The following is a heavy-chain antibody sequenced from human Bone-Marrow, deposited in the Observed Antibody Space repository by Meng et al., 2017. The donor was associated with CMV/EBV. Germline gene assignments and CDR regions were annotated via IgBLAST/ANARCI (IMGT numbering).Heavy chain of an antibody. CDR3: ARARDIPDAFDI. CDR1: GYTFTSYG. V-gene: IGHV1-18*01. D-gene: IGHD2-15*01. Sequence: CKASGYTFTSYGISWVRQAPGQGLEWMGWISAYNGNTNYAQKLQGRVTMTTDTSTSTAYMELRSLRSDDTAVYYCARARDIPDAFDIWGQGTMVTISS. J-gene: IGHJ3*02. CDR2: ISAYNGNT.